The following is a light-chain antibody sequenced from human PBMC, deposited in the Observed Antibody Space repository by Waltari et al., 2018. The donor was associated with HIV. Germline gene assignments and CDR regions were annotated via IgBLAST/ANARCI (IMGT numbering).Light chain of an antibody. J-gene: IGLJ3*02. CDR2: EDN. CDR1: SGSIASNY. V-gene: IGLV6-57*01. CDR3: QSYDSSNQGV. Sequence: NFMLTQPHSVSESPGKTVTISCTRTSGSIASNYVQWYQQRPGSSPTSVIYEDNQRPSGGPDRFAGSMDSSSNSASLTISGLKTEDEADYYCQSYDSSNQGVFGGGTKLTVL.